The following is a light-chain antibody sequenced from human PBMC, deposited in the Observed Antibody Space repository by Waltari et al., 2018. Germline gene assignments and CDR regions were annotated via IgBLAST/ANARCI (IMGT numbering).Light chain of an antibody. V-gene: IGLV1-40*01. J-gene: IGLJ3*02. CDR2: ANN. Sequence: QSVLTQPPSVSGAPGQRVTISCTGSTPHIGAHYDVQWYQQVPGTAPKLLIYANNNRPSGVPDRFSGSRSGTSASLAITGLQAEDEADYYCQSYDNSLRGVFGGGTKLTVL. CDR1: TPHIGAHYD. CDR3: QSYDNSLRGV.